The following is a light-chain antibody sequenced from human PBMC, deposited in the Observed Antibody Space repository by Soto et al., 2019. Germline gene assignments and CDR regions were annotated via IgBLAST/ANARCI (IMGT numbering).Light chain of an antibody. V-gene: IGKV3D-11*01. CDR3: HQRTNWPIT. CDR2: LAS. J-gene: IGKJ5*01. Sequence: EIVLTQSPATLSSFPGDRVTLSCRASQAVNTRLAWYQHRPGQAPRLLIYLASNRAAGVPARFSGSGSGTDFTLTISSLQAEDVAVYYCHQRTNWPITFGQGTRLEIK. CDR1: QAVNTR.